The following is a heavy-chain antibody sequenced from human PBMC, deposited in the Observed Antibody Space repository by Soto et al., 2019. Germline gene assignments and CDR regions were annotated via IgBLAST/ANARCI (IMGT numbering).Heavy chain of an antibody. CDR2: IIPIFGTA. J-gene: IGHJ6*02. CDR1: GGTFSSYA. Sequence: SVKVSCKASGGTFSSYAISWVRQAPGQGLEWMGGIIPIFGTANYAQKFQGRVTITADESTSTAYVELSSLRSEDTAVYYCARHPTSANYYGSGSYYMVPRFGMDVWGQGTTVTVSS. V-gene: IGHV1-69*13. D-gene: IGHD3-10*01. CDR3: ARHPTSANYYGSGSYYMVPRFGMDV.